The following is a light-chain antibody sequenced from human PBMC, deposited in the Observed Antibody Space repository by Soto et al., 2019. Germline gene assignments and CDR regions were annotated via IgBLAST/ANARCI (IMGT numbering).Light chain of an antibody. CDR3: QQLNNYPST. CDR2: AAS. V-gene: IGKV1-9*01. Sequence: DLKMNQSLSSLSASVGDEVTITCRASQTIMTYLNWYHQKPGKAPKLLIYAASTLQSGVPSRFSGSGPGTDFTLTISSLQPEDFATYYCQQLNNYPSTFGGGTKVDIK. CDR1: QTIMTY. J-gene: IGKJ4*01.